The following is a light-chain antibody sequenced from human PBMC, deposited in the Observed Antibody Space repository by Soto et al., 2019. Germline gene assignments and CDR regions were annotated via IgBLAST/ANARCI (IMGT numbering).Light chain of an antibody. CDR1: QSVSSY. CDR3: QQGSSWPFT. Sequence: DILLTQSPSSLSLSLGDRATLSCRASQSVSSYLAWYQQKPGKAPRLLMYEASNRPTGIPARFSGGGSGTDFTLTISSLEPEDFAAYYCQQGSSWPFTFGGGTKVDIK. CDR2: EAS. V-gene: IGKV3-11*01. J-gene: IGKJ4*01.